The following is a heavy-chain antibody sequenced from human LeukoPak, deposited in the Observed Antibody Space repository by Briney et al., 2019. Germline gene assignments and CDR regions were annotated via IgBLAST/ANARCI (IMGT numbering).Heavy chain of an antibody. CDR3: ARVLEAASFDY. V-gene: IGHV3-21*01. CDR2: ISSSSRYI. D-gene: IGHD6-25*01. CDR1: GFTFSSHS. Sequence: GGSLRLSCAASGFTFSSHSLNWVRQAPGKGLEWVSSISSSSRYIYFADSLKGRFTISRDNAKNSLYLQMNSLRAEDTAVYYCARVLEAASFDYWGQGILVTVSS. J-gene: IGHJ4*02.